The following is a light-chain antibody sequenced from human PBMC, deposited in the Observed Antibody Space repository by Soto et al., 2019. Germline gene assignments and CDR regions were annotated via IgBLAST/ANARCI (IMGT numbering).Light chain of an antibody. Sequence: QSVLTQPPSASGSSGQSVAISCTGTSSDVGGYNYVSWYQQHPGKAPKLMIYEVNKRPSVVPDRFSGSKSGNTASLTISGLRAEDEADYYCCSYANSDSFVFGTGTKVTVL. CDR2: EVN. CDR3: CSYANSDSFV. CDR1: SSDVGGYNY. J-gene: IGLJ1*01. V-gene: IGLV2-8*01.